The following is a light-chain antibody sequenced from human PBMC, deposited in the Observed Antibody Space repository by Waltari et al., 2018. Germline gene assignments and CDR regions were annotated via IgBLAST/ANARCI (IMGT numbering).Light chain of an antibody. Sequence: NFMLTQPHSVSESPGKTVTISCTGSSGSIASNYVQWYQQRPGSAPATVIYEENQRPSGVPDRFSGSIDSSSNSASLTISGLKTEDEADYYCQSYDSSNQGVFGGGTKLTVL. CDR1: SGSIASNY. J-gene: IGLJ3*02. CDR2: EEN. CDR3: QSYDSSNQGV. V-gene: IGLV6-57*02.